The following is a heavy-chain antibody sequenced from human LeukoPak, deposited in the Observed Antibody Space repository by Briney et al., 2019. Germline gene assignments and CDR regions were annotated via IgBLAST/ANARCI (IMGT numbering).Heavy chain of an antibody. Sequence: GGSLRLSCAASGFTFSSYSMNWVRQAPGKGLEWLSYISSSSSIIYYAGSVKGRFTISRDNAKNSLYLQMNSLRDEDTAVYYCAKSDTYRFDYWGQGTLVTVFS. D-gene: IGHD2-21*02. CDR3: AKSDTYRFDY. V-gene: IGHV3-48*02. CDR2: ISSSSSII. CDR1: GFTFSSYS. J-gene: IGHJ4*02.